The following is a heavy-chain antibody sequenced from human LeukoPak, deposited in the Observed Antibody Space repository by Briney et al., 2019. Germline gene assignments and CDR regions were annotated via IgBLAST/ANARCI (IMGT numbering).Heavy chain of an antibody. Sequence: PSETLSLTCTVSGGSISSGGYYWSWIRQHPGKGLEWIGYIYYSGSTYYNPSLKSRVTISVDTSKNQFSLKLSSVTAADTAVYYCAKYVKNVDTALYYGVDVWGQGTTVTVSS. CDR2: IYYSGST. D-gene: IGHD5-18*01. J-gene: IGHJ6*02. V-gene: IGHV4-31*03. CDR3: AKYVKNVDTALYYGVDV. CDR1: GGSISSGGYY.